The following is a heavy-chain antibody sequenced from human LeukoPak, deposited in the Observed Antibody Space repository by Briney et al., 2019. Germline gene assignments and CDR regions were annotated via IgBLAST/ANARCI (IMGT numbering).Heavy chain of an antibody. CDR1: GFTFSSYA. D-gene: IGHD5-12*01. CDR3: AKDLERATSYSGPVA. J-gene: IGHJ5*02. CDR2: ISGSGGST. V-gene: IGHV3-23*01. Sequence: PGGSLRLSCAASGFTFSSYAMSWVRQAPGKGLEWVSAISGSGGSTYYADSVKGRFTVSRDNSKNTLYLQMNSLRAEDTAVYYCAKDLERATSYSGPVAWGQGTLVTVSS.